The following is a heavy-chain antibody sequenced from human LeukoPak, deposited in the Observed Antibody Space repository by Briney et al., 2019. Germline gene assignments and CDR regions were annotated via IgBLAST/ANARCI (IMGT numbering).Heavy chain of an antibody. CDR3: AKDPRVGSRVATPCH. CDR1: GFTFTNSW. J-gene: IGHJ4*02. D-gene: IGHD5-24*01. Sequence: GGSLRLSCAASGFTFTNSWMAWVRQAPGKGLEWVANIKQDGSTKHYVDSLKGRFTISRDNPKNSLYLQMNSLRADDTAVYYCAKDPRVGSRVATPCHWGQGTLVTVSS. CDR2: IKQDGSTK. V-gene: IGHV3-7*01.